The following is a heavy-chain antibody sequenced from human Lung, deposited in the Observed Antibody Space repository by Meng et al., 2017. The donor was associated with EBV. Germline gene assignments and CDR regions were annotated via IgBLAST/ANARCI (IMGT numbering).Heavy chain of an antibody. CDR1: GGSISSGGYY. Sequence: QRLGPGLVKPSQPLSLPCTVSGGSISSGGYYWSWIRQHPGKGLEWIGYIHSSGSTYYNPSLRSRLTISVDTSKNQFSLKLSSVTAADTAVYYCARASYGSGSPLGESWFDPWGQGTLVTVSS. V-gene: IGHV4-31*03. D-gene: IGHD3-10*01. CDR2: IHSSGST. J-gene: IGHJ5*02. CDR3: ARASYGSGSPLGESWFDP.